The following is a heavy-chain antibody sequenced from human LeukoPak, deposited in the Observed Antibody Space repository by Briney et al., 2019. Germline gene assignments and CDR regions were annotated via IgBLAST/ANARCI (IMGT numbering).Heavy chain of an antibody. D-gene: IGHD6-19*01. CDR2: IYGGGNT. V-gene: IGHV3-53*01. Sequence: QPGGSLRLSCAASGFTVSSNYMNWVCQAPGKGLEWVSVIYGGGNTYYADSVEGRFTISRDTSKNTLYFQMNSLRAEDTAVYYCARSRSVPGTFDYWGQGTLVTVSS. CDR1: GFTVSSNY. J-gene: IGHJ4*02. CDR3: ARSRSVPGTFDY.